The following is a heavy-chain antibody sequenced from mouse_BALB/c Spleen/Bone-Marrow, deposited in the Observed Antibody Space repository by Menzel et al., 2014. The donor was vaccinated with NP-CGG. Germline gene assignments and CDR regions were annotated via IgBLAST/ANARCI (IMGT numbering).Heavy chain of an antibody. CDR2: IDPETGGT. D-gene: IGHD2-4*01. CDR1: GYRFTDYE. J-gene: IGHJ3*01. CDR3: ARGRDYDVFAY. V-gene: IGHV1-15*01. Sequence: VQLQQSGAELVRPGASVTLSCKASGYRFTDYEMHWVKLTPVHGLDWIGSIDPETGGTAYNQKFKDKAILTVDKSSSTAYMQLSSLTSEDSAVYYCARGRDYDVFAYWGQGTLVTVSA.